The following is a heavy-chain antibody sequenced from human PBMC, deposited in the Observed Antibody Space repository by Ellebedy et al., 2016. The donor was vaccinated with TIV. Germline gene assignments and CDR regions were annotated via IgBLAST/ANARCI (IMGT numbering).Heavy chain of an antibody. CDR1: GDFVSTYY. J-gene: IGHJ6*02. CDR2: IFGVGTT. CDR3: ARDGNYFDSTDDAMDV. V-gene: IGHV3-53*01. Sequence: PSETLSLTCTVSGDFVSTYYWTWVRQPPGKGLEWVSVIFGVGTTYYTDSVKGRFTISRDNSKNTLQLQMNSLRAEDTAVYYCARDGNYFDSTDDAMDVWGQGTTVTVSS. D-gene: IGHD3-22*01.